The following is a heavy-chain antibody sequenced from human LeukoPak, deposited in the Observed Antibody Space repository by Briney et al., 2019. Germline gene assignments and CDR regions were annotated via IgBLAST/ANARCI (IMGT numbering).Heavy chain of an antibody. D-gene: IGHD6-19*01. CDR1: GYTFTGYY. CDR2: INPNSGGA. V-gene: IGHV1-2*06. CDR3: ARDHSSGIFDY. J-gene: IGHJ4*02. Sequence: GASVKVSCKASGYTFTGYYMHWVRQAPGQGLEWMGRINPNSGGANYAQKFQGRVTMTRDTSISTAYMELSRLRSDDTAVYYCARDHSSGIFDYWGQGTLVTVSS.